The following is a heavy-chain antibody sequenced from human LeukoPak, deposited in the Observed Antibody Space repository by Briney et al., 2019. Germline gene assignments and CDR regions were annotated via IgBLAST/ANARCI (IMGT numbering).Heavy chain of an antibody. D-gene: IGHD6-13*01. CDR3: ATCGGGIAAAGSLDY. Sequence: SETLPLTCAVYGGSFSGYYWSWIRQPPGKGLEWIGEINHSGSTNYNPSLKSRVTISADTSKNQFSLKLSSVTAADTAVYYCATCGGGIAAAGSLDYWGQGTLVTVSS. V-gene: IGHV4-34*01. J-gene: IGHJ4*02. CDR1: GGSFSGYY. CDR2: INHSGST.